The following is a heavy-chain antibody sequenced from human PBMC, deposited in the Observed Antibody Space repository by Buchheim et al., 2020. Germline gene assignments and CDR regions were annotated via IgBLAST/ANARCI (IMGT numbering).Heavy chain of an antibody. Sequence: QLQLQESGSGLVKPSQTLSLTCAVSGGSISSGGYSWSWLRQPPGKGLEWIGYIYHSGSTYYNPSLQSRVTISVDRSKNQFSRKLSSVTAADTAVYYCAREVADSSGYYLDYWGQGTL. CDR3: AREVADSSGYYLDY. J-gene: IGHJ4*02. CDR2: IYHSGST. CDR1: GGSISSGGYS. D-gene: IGHD3-22*01. V-gene: IGHV4-30-2*01.